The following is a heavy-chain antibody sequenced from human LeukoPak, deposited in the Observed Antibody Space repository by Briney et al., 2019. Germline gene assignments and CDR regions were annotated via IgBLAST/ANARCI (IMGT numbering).Heavy chain of an antibody. D-gene: IGHD6-19*01. Sequence: PSETLSLTCTVSGGSISRYYWSWIRQPAGKGLEWNGSIYTSGSTNYNPSLKSRVTMSVDTSKNQFSLKLSSVTAADTAVYYCARYWSSSGWYSFDPWGQGTLVTVSS. J-gene: IGHJ5*02. CDR3: ARYWSSSGWYSFDP. CDR1: GGSISRYY. CDR2: IYTSGST. V-gene: IGHV4-4*07.